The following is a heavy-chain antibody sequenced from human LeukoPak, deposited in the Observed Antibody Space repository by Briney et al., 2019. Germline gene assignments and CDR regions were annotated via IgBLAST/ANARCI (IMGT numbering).Heavy chain of an antibody. J-gene: IGHJ6*03. Sequence: GGSLRLSCAASGFIFSNYWMSWVRQAPGKGLEWVANIKEDGSETYYVDSVKGRFTISRDNAKNSLDLQMNSLRAEDAAVYYCGRLQRNSYYIDVWGKGTTVTVSS. CDR3: GRLQRNSYYIDV. CDR2: IKEDGSET. D-gene: IGHD6-25*01. CDR1: GFIFSNYW. V-gene: IGHV3-7*03.